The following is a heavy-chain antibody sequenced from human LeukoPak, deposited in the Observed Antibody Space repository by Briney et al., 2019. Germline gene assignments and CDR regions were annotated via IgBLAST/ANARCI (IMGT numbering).Heavy chain of an antibody. Sequence: PSETLSLTCTVSGDSISSYYWSWIRQPPGKGLEWIGYIFYSGSTNYNPSLKSRVTMSVDTSKNHFSLKLSSVTAADTAVYYCARHQSGSYYRLFDYWGQGTLVTVSS. V-gene: IGHV4-59*08. CDR2: IFYSGST. J-gene: IGHJ4*02. CDR1: GDSISSYY. CDR3: ARHQSGSYYRLFDY. D-gene: IGHD1-26*01.